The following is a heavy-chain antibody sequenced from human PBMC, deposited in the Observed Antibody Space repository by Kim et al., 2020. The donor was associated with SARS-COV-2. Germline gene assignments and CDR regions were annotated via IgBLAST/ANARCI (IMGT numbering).Heavy chain of an antibody. CDR3: ARESSRRADY. Sequence: STFYADAVKGRFTISRYNSKNTLFQQLNSLRAEDTALYYCARESSRRADYWGQGTLVTVSS. CDR2: ST. D-gene: IGHD2-2*01. J-gene: IGHJ4*02. V-gene: IGHV3-23*01.